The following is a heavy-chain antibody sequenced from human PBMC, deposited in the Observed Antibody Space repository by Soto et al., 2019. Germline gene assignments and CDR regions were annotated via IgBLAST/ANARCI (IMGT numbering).Heavy chain of an antibody. J-gene: IGHJ5*02. V-gene: IGHV4-59*01. Sequence: ETLSLTCTVSGGSISSYYWSWIRQPPGKGLEWIGYIYYSGSTNYNPSLKSRVTISVDTSKNQFSLKLSSVTAADTAVYYCARGNRNWNSKIRFDPWGQGTLVTVSS. D-gene: IGHD1-7*01. CDR1: GGSISSYY. CDR3: ARGNRNWNSKIRFDP. CDR2: IYYSGST.